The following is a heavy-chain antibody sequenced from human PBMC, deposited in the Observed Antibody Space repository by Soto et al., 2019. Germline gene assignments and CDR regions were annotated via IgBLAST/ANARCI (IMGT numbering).Heavy chain of an antibody. Sequence: EVQLVESGGGLVQPGGSLRLSCAASGFTFSSFWMHWVRQAPGKGLVWVSRINSDGSSTSYADSVKGRFTISRDNAKNTLYLQMNSLRAEDMAVYYCVTPYDILTGYLYWGQGTLVTVSS. CDR2: INSDGSST. V-gene: IGHV3-74*01. CDR1: GFTFSSFW. CDR3: VTPYDILTGYLY. J-gene: IGHJ4*02. D-gene: IGHD3-9*01.